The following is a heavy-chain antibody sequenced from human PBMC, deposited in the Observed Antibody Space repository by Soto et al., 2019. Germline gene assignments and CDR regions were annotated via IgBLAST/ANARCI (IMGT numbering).Heavy chain of an antibody. V-gene: IGHV4-30-4*01. CDR2: IYKSATT. J-gene: IGHJ5*01. CDR3: ARGRYCLTGRCFPNWFDS. D-gene: IGHD7-27*01. Sequence: SEALSLTCSVSGDSISNLDYFWAWIRQPPGQALEYIGYIYKSATTYYNPSFESRVAISVDTSKSQFSLNVTSVTAADTAVYFCARGRYCLTGRCFPNWFDSWGQGALVTVSS. CDR1: GDSISNLDYF.